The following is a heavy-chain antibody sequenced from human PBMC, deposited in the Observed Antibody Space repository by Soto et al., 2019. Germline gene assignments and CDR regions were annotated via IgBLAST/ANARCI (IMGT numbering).Heavy chain of an antibody. CDR1: GGSFSGYY. CDR3: TRGPFRQSYGMDV. V-gene: IGHV4-34*01. Sequence: SETLSLTCAVYGGSFSGYYWDWIRQPPGKGLEWIGEINESGSTNYNSSLKSRVIISIDTSKNQFSLNLNSVTAADTAVYYCTRGPFRQSYGMDVWGKGTKVTVAS. D-gene: IGHD3-10*01. J-gene: IGHJ6*04. CDR2: INESGST.